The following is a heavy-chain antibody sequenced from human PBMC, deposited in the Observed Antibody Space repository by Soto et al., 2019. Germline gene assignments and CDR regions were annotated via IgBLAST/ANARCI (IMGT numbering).Heavy chain of an antibody. CDR2: IRSSGGST. Sequence: EVQLLESGGGLVQPGGSLRLSCAASGFTFSSYAMNWVRQAPGKGLEWVSTIRSSGGSTYYADSVKGRFTISRDNSKNPLYLQRNSLGAEDTAVYSCAKRGDCGSTTCYVDYWGQGTLVTVSS. V-gene: IGHV3-23*01. CDR3: AKRGDCGSTTCYVDY. J-gene: IGHJ4*02. CDR1: GFTFSSYA. D-gene: IGHD2-2*01.